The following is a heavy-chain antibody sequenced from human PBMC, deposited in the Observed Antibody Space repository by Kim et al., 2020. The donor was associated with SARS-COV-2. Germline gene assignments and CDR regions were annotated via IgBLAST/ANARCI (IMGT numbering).Heavy chain of an antibody. CDR3: ATLGRGYDYVWGSV. CDR2: IIPIFGTA. Sequence: SVKVSCKASGGTFSSNAISWVRQAPGQGLEWMGGIIPIFGTANYAQKFQGRVTITADESTSTAYMELSSLRSEDTAVYYCATLGRGYDYVWGSVWGQGTLVTVSS. V-gene: IGHV1-69*13. CDR1: GGTFSSNA. D-gene: IGHD3-16*01. J-gene: IGHJ4*02.